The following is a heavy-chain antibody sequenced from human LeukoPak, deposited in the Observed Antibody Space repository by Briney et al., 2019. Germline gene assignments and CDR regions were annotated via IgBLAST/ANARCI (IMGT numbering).Heavy chain of an antibody. CDR1: GFTFSSYA. CDR2: ISYDGSNK. CDR3: ARDWVYYDSF. D-gene: IGHD3-22*01. J-gene: IGHJ4*02. V-gene: IGHV3-30-3*01. Sequence: GGSLRLSCAASGFTFSSYAMHWVRQAPGKGLEWVAVISYDGSNKYYADSVKGRFTISRDNSKNTLCLQMNSLRAEDTAVYYCARDWVYYDSFWGQGTLVTVSS.